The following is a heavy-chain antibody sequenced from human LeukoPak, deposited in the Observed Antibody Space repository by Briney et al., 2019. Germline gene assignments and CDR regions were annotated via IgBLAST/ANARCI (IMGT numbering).Heavy chain of an antibody. CDR3: ARGVPTSYYYESAAYYFDY. Sequence: SETLSLTCAVSGGSISSYFWSWIRQPPGKGLEWIAYIYYSGSTNYNPSLKGRVTVSVDTSRNQFSLKLSSVTAADTAVYYCARGVPTSYYYESAAYYFDYWGQGTLVTVSS. J-gene: IGHJ4*02. CDR1: GGSISSYF. CDR2: IYYSGST. V-gene: IGHV4-59*01. D-gene: IGHD3-22*01.